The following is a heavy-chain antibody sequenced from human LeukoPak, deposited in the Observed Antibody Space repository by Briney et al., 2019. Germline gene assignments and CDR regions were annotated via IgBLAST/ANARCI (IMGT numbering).Heavy chain of an antibody. CDR1: GFAFSRYH. V-gene: IGHV3-21*01. J-gene: IGHJ4*02. D-gene: IGHD3-10*01. Sequence: GGSLRLSCEVSGFAFSRYHMNWVGQAPGKGLEWVSSIGSSGSYIYYADSLTGRFTISRDNAKNSLYLQMNSLRAEDTAVYYCARDGITMRILEYWGQGTLVTVSS. CDR2: IGSSGSYI. CDR3: ARDGITMRILEY.